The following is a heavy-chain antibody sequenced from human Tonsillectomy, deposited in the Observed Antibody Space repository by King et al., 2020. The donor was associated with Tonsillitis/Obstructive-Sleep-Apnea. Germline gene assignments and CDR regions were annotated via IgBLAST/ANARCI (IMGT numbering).Heavy chain of an antibody. V-gene: IGHV1-2*06. CDR1: GYTFTGYY. CDR2: SNPNSGGA. CDR3: AGDGDRIGTGDPPYYYYYMDV. D-gene: IGHD7-27*01. J-gene: IGHJ6*03. Sequence: VQLVESGAEVKKPGASVKVSCKASGYTFTGYYIHWVRQAPGQGLEWMGRSNPNSGGANYAQKCHGRVNMTREKSHSTAYMEMSRVSSDDTAVYVCAGDGDRIGTGDPPYYYYYMDVWGKGTTVTVSS.